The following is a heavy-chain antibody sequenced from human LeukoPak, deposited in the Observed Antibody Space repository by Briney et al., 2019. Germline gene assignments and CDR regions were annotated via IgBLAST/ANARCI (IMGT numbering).Heavy chain of an antibody. D-gene: IGHD3-22*01. V-gene: IGHV3-23*01. Sequence: AGGSLRLSCAASGFTFSSYAMSWVRQAPGKGLEWVSAISGSGGSTYYADSVKGRFTISRDNSKNTLYLQMNSLRAEDTAVYYCAKDPNYYDSDGMDVWGQGTTVTVSS. CDR2: ISGSGGST. CDR1: GFTFSSYA. J-gene: IGHJ6*02. CDR3: AKDPNYYDSDGMDV.